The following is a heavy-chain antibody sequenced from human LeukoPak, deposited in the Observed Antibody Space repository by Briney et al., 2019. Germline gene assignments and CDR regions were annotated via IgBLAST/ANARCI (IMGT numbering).Heavy chain of an antibody. CDR2: IIPIFGTA. Sequence: ASVKVSCKASGGTFSIYAISWVRQAPGQGLEWMGGIIPIFGTANYAQKFQGRVTITADESTSTAYMELSSLRSEDTAVYYCARALNYDILTGYLGYWGQGTLVTVSS. J-gene: IGHJ4*02. V-gene: IGHV1-69*13. CDR1: GGTFSIYA. D-gene: IGHD3-9*01. CDR3: ARALNYDILTGYLGY.